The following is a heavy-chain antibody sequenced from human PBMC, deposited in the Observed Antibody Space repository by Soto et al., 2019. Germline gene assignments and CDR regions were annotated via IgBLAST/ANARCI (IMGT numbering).Heavy chain of an antibody. J-gene: IGHJ1*01. CDR1: GGTFSNYV. Sequence: QVQLVQSGAEVKKPGSSVSVSCKASGGTFSNYVISWLRQAPGQGLEWMGGIIPIFDTTNYAQKFQGRVTIPADESTSTAYMELSSLRSEDTAVYYCARGPITSGYYLDFYDWGQGTLVTVSS. V-gene: IGHV1-69*01. D-gene: IGHD3-22*01. CDR3: ARGPITSGYYLDFYD. CDR2: IIPIFDTT.